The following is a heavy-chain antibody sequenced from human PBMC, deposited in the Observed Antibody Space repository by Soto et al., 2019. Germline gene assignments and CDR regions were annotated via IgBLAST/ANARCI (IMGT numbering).Heavy chain of an antibody. Sequence: ASVKVSCKASGYTFTSYDINWVRQATGQGLEWMGWMNPNSGNTGYAQKFQGRVTMTRNTSIGTAYMELSSLRSEDTAVYYCARGGYTYYYYYMDVWGKGTTVTVSS. J-gene: IGHJ6*03. CDR3: ARGGYTYYYYYMDV. V-gene: IGHV1-8*01. CDR1: GYTFTSYD. D-gene: IGHD5-18*01. CDR2: MNPNSGNT.